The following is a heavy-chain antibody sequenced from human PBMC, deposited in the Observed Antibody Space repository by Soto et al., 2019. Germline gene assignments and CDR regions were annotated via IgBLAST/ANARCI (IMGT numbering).Heavy chain of an antibody. V-gene: IGHV1-18*04. Sequence: ASVKVSCKXSGYTSTSYGISWVRQAPGQGLEWMGWISAYNGNTNYAQKLQGRVTMTTDTSTSTAYMELRSLRSDDTAVYYCASHHSSGWYTNWFDPWGQGTLVTVSS. J-gene: IGHJ5*02. CDR2: ISAYNGNT. CDR3: ASHHSSGWYTNWFDP. CDR1: GYTSTSYG. D-gene: IGHD6-19*01.